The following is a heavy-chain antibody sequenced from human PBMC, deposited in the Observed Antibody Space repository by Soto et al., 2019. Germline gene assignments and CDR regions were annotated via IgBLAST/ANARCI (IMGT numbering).Heavy chain of an antibody. CDR2: IDWDGDK. V-gene: IGHV2-70*13. D-gene: IGHD2-2*02. Sequence: GSGPTLVNPTQTLTLTCTFSGFSLNASGMCVTWIRQPPGKALEWLATIDWDGDKYYTTSLKTRLTISKDTSKNQVALTMTNMDPVDTATFFCAGMGESYISPLAPWGKGALAT. CDR3: AGMGESYISPLAP. CDR1: GFSLNASGMC. J-gene: IGHJ5*02.